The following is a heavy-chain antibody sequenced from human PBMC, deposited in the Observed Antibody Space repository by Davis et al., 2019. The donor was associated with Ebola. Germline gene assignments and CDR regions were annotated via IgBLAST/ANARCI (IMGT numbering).Heavy chain of an antibody. V-gene: IGHV3-7*03. Sequence: PGGSLRLSCAASGFAFSSYWMTWVRQAPGKGLEWVANIKEDGSDKYYVDSVKGRFTISRDNAKNSRYLQMNSLRVEDTAVYYCARETYSSGYPNWFDPWGQGILVTVSS. CDR1: GFAFSSYW. CDR2: IKEDGSDK. D-gene: IGHD6-19*01. J-gene: IGHJ5*02. CDR3: ARETYSSGYPNWFDP.